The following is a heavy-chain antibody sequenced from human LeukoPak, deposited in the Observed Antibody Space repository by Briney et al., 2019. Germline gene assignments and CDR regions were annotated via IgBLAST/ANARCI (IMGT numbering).Heavy chain of an antibody. CDR2: IWYDGSNK. Sequence: GRSLRLSCAASGFTFSSYGMHWVRQAPGKGLEWVAVIWYDGSNKYYADSVKGGFTISRDNSKNTLYLQMNSMRAEDTAVYYCARDIISRHDYGDYSSYYYYGMDVWGQGTTVTVSS. J-gene: IGHJ6*02. CDR3: ARDIISRHDYGDYSSYYYYGMDV. CDR1: GFTFSSYG. V-gene: IGHV3-33*01. D-gene: IGHD4-17*01.